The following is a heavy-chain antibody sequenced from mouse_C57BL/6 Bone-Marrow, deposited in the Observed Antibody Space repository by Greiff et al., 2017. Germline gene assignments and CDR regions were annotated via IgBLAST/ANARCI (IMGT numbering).Heavy chain of an antibody. D-gene: IGHD1-1*01. CDR1: GYTFTSYW. V-gene: IGHV1-55*01. J-gene: IGHJ4*01. CDR2: IYPGSGST. CDR3: ANYGSSPLYAMDY. Sequence: QVQLQQPGAELVKPGASVKMSCKASGYTFTSYWITWVKQRPGQGLEWIGGIYPGSGSTNYNEKFKSKATLTVDTSSSTAYMQLGSLTSEDSAVYYRANYGSSPLYAMDYWGQGTSVTVSS.